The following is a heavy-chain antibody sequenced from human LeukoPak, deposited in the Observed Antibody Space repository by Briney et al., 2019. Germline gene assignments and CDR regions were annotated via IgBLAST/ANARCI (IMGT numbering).Heavy chain of an antibody. V-gene: IGHV3-43*02. CDR1: GFTFDNYA. J-gene: IGHJ1*01. Sequence: GGSLRLSCAASGFTFDNYAIHRVRQAPGKGLEWVSLISGDGGSTYYADSMKGRFTISRDNSKNSLYPQMNSLRTEDTALYYCARDSQEFFQHWGQGTLVTVSS. CDR2: ISGDGGST. CDR3: ARDSQEFFQH.